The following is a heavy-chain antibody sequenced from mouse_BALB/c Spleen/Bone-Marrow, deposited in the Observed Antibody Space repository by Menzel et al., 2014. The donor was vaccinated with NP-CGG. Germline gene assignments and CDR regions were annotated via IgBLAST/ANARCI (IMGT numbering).Heavy chain of an antibody. V-gene: IGHV14-4*02. CDR3: NGNYYAMDY. CDR1: GFNIKDYY. CDR2: IDPENGDT. J-gene: IGHJ4*01. D-gene: IGHD2-1*01. Sequence: EVQLQQSGAELVRSGASVKLSCTASGFNIKDYYMHWVKQRPEQGLEWIGWIDPENGDTEYAPKFQGKATMTADTSSNTAYLQLSSLTPEDTAVYYCNGNYYAMDYWGQGTSVTVSS.